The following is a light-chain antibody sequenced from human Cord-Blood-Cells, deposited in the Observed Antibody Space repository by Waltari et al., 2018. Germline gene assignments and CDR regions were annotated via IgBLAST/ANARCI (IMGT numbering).Light chain of an antibody. V-gene: IGKV1-33*01. CDR2: DAS. Sequence: DIQMTQSPSSLSASVGDRVTITCQSSQDISNYLNWYQQKPGKAPKLLIYDASNLETGVPSRFSGSGSGTDFTFTISSLQPEDIPTYYCQQYDNLYTFGQGTKLEIK. CDR1: QDISNY. CDR3: QQYDNLYT. J-gene: IGKJ2*01.